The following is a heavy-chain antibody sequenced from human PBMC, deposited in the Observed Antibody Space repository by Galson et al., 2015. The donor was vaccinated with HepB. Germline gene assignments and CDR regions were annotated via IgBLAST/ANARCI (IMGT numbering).Heavy chain of an antibody. D-gene: IGHD3-22*01. CDR2: INPNSGGT. V-gene: IGHV1-2*04. J-gene: IGHJ3*02. Sequence: SVKVSCKASGYTFTSYGISWVRQAPGQGLEWMGWINPNSGGTNYAQKFQGWVTMTRDTSISTAYMELSRLRSDDTAVYYCARVMRRASRLNYYDSSGYGAFDIWGQGTMVTVSS. CDR3: ARVMRRASRLNYYDSSGYGAFDI. CDR1: GYTFTSYG.